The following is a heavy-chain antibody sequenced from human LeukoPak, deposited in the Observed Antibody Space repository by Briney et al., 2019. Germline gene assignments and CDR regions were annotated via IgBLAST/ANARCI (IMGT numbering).Heavy chain of an antibody. D-gene: IGHD3-10*01. CDR2: IIPIFGTA. CDR3: ASHFGERPFDY. J-gene: IGHJ4*02. V-gene: IGHV1-69*05. Sequence: GASVKVSCKASGGTFTSCAISWVRQAPGQGLEWMGGIIPIFGTANYAQKFQGRVTITTDESTSTAYMELSSLRSEDTAVYYCASHFGERPFDYWGQGTLVTVSS. CDR1: GGTFTSCA.